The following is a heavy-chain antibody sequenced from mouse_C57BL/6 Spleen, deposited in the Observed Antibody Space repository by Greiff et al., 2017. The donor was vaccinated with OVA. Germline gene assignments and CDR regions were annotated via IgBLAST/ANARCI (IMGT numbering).Heavy chain of an antibody. CDR1: GFSLTSYG. V-gene: IGHV2-4*01. J-gene: IGHJ3*01. CDR2: IWSGGST. CDR3: AITYDYDEFAY. D-gene: IGHD2-4*01. Sequence: QVQLQQSGPGLVQPSQSLSITCTVSGFSLTSYGVHWVRQPPGKGLEWLGVIWSGGSTDYNAAFISRLSISKDNSKSQVFFKMNSLQADDTAIYYCAITYDYDEFAYWGQGTLVTVSA.